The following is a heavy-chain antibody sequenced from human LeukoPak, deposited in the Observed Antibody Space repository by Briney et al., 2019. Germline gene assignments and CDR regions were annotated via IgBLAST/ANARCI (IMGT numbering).Heavy chain of an antibody. CDR3: ARENVATKYFDY. J-gene: IGHJ4*02. CDR1: GFTFSSYW. Sequence: GGSLRLSCAASGFTFSSYWMHWVRQAPGKGLVWVSRINSDGSSTSYADSVKGRFTISRDNAKNTLYLQMNSLRAEDTAAYYCARENVATKYFDYWGQGTLVTVSS. D-gene: IGHD5-12*01. V-gene: IGHV3-74*01. CDR2: INSDGSST.